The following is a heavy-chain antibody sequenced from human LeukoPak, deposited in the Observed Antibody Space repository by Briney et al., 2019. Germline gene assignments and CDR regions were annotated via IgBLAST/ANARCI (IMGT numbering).Heavy chain of an antibody. Sequence: GGSLRLSCATSGLSFTNNYINWLRQAPGKGLEWVSVIYSGGMTEFADSVKGRFSISRDTTTNTVFLQMNTLRLDDTAVYYCARSQGIADAFDLWRQGTRVTVCS. J-gene: IGHJ3*01. CDR3: ARSQGIADAFDL. V-gene: IGHV3-66*02. CDR2: IYSGGMT. D-gene: IGHD2-15*01. CDR1: GLSFTNNY.